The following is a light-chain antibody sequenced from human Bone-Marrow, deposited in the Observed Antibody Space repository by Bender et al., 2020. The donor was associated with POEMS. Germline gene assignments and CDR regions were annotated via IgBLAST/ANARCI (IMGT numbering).Light chain of an antibody. CDR3: NSYKFGSKTYV. J-gene: IGLJ1*01. CDR2: DVS. V-gene: IGLV2-14*03. Sequence: QSALTQPASVSGSPGQSITISCTGTSRDVGGYNYVSWYQQHPGKVPKVIIYDVSDRPSGVSNRFSGSKSGNTASLTISGLQAEDAADYYCNSYKFGSKTYVFGTGTKVTVL. CDR1: SRDVGGYNY.